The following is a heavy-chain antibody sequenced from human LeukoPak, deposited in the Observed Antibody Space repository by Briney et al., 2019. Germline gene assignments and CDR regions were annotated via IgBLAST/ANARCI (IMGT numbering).Heavy chain of an antibody. CDR1: GFTFSSYE. D-gene: IGHD3-9*01. CDR2: ISSGDSTI. Sequence: SGGSLRLSCTASGFTFSSYEMHWVRQAPGKGLEWVSYISSGDSTIYYADSVKGRFTISRDNAKNSLYLQMNSLRAEDTAVYYCARDNTVFQYYDILTGYYRSRDYFDYWGQGTLVTVSS. CDR3: ARDNTVFQYYDILTGYYRSRDYFDY. V-gene: IGHV3-48*03. J-gene: IGHJ4*02.